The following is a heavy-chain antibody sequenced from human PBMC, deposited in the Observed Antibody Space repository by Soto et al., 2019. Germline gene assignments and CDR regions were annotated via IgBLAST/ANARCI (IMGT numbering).Heavy chain of an antibody. J-gene: IGHJ4*02. D-gene: IGHD4-17*01. CDR1: GGSFSGYY. Sequence: NPSETLSLTCAVYGGSFSGYYWGWIRQPPGKGLEWIGKINYSENTNYNPSLKSRVTISVDTSKNQFSLRLTSVTAADTAVYYCATHPPYGPLDHWGQGTLVTVSS. CDR2: INYSENT. CDR3: ATHPPYGPLDH. V-gene: IGHV4-34*01.